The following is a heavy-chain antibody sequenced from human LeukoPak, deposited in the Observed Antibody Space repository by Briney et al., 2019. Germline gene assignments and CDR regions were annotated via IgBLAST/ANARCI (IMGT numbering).Heavy chain of an antibody. Sequence: PGGSLRLSCAASGFTFDDYAMHWVRQAPGKGLEWVSGISWNSGSIGYADSVKGRFTISRDNAKNSLYLQMNSLRAEDTALYYCAKDSVLYDSSGYYYDYWGQGTLVTVSS. V-gene: IGHV3-9*01. CDR3: AKDSVLYDSSGYYYDY. CDR2: ISWNSGSI. J-gene: IGHJ4*02. CDR1: GFTFDDYA. D-gene: IGHD3-22*01.